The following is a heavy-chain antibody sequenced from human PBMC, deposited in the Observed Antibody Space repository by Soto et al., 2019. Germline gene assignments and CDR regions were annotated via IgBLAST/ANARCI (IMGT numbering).Heavy chain of an antibody. Sequence: SGPTLVNPTQTLTLTCTFSGFSLSTSGVGVGWIRQPPGKALEWLALIYWNDDKRYSPSLKSRLTITKDTSKNQVVLTMTNMETVDTATYYCAHSLSLYYCDSSGYYYPSWFDPWGQGTLVTVCS. CDR1: GFSLSTSGVG. J-gene: IGHJ5*02. CDR3: AHSLSLYYCDSSGYYYPSWFDP. CDR2: IYWNDDK. D-gene: IGHD3-22*01. V-gene: IGHV2-5*01.